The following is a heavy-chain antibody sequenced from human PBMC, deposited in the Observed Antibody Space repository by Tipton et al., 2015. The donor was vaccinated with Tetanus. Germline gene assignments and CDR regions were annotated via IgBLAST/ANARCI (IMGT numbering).Heavy chain of an antibody. V-gene: IGHV4-61*08. Sequence: TLSLTCSVSGGSIRSGDHQWNWIRQPPGKGLEWLAYISPSGRSNSNYSLKSRITITQDKSKNQFSLKLTSVTAADTAVYYCARGGRDAYNNPLGAFDVWGRGTTVTVSS. D-gene: IGHD5-24*01. CDR1: GGSIRSGDHQ. CDR2: ISPSGRS. J-gene: IGHJ3*01. CDR3: ARGGRDAYNNPLGAFDV.